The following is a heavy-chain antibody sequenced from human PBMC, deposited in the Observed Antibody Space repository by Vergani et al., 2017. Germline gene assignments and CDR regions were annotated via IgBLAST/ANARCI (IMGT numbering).Heavy chain of an antibody. CDR1: GGSISSYY. D-gene: IGHD3-10*01. J-gene: IGHJ6*02. Sequence: QVQLQESGPGLVKPSETLSLTCTVSGGSISSYYWSWIRQPPGKGLEWIGYIYYSGSTNYNPSLKSRVTISVDTSKNQFSLKLSSVTAADTAVYYCGRQVVRGVIRYGMDVWGQGTTVTVSS. CDR2: IYYSGST. CDR3: GRQVVRGVIRYGMDV. V-gene: IGHV4-59*08.